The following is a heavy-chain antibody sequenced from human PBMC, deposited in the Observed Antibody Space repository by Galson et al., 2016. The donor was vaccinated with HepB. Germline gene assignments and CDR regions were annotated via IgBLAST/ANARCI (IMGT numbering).Heavy chain of an antibody. V-gene: IGHV4-59*01. J-gene: IGHJ6*02. CDR3: ARSPFAGRYYSYGMDV. D-gene: IGHD2/OR15-2a*01. CDR1: GASISSYY. Sequence: SETLSLTCTVSGASISSYYWSWIRQPPGKGLEWIGFIYYSGSPHYNPSLESRVPIPVDASKNQFSLDLRSVTAAATAVYYCARSPFAGRYYSYGMDVWGQGTTVTVSS. CDR2: IYYSGSP.